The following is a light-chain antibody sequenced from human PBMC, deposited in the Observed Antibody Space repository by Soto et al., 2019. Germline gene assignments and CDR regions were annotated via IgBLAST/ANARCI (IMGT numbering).Light chain of an antibody. J-gene: IGLJ2*01. CDR3: QAWVSSTVV. CDR2: QDS. V-gene: IGLV3-1*01. Sequence: SYELTQPPSVSVSPGQPASITCSGDKLGDKYACWYQQKPGQSPVLVIYQDSKRPSGIPERFSGSNSGNTATLTISGTQAMDEADYYCQAWVSSTVVFGGGTKLTV. CDR1: KLGDKY.